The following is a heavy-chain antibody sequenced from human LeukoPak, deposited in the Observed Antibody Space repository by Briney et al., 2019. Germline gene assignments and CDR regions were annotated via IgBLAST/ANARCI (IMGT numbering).Heavy chain of an antibody. J-gene: IGHJ4*02. CDR1: GFTFSSYA. D-gene: IGHD2-2*01. Sequence: GGSLRLSCSASGFTFSSYAMHWVRQAPEKGLEYVSAISSNGGSTYYADSVKGRFTISRDNSKNTLYLQMSSLRAEDTAVYYCVKGGYCSSISCYAQFDYWGQGTLVTVSS. V-gene: IGHV3-64D*06. CDR3: VKGGYCSSISCYAQFDY. CDR2: ISSNGGST.